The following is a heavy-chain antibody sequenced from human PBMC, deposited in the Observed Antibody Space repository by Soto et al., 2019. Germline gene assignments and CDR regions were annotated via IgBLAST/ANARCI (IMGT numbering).Heavy chain of an antibody. J-gene: IGHJ6*02. V-gene: IGHV2-5*02. D-gene: IGHD2-21*02. CDR3: AHSRCGGDCLQSYSSHYYYGMDV. CDR1: GFSLSTGGVG. Sequence: QITLKESGPALVKPTQTLTLTCTISGFSLSTGGVGVGWIRQPPGKALEWLALIYWDDDKRYSPSLRSRLTSTKNPSKNQVVLTMTNIDPVDTATYYCAHSRCGGDCLQSYSSHYYYGMDVWGQGTTVTVSS. CDR2: IYWDDDK.